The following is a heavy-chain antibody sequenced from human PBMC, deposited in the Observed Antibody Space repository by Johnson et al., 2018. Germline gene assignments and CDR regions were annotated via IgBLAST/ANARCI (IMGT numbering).Heavy chain of an antibody. CDR3: ARGADPYCGGDCCFQY. V-gene: IGHV3-33*08. Sequence: QVQLVQSGGGVVRXGRSLRLXCTASGVTFGSYGIHWVRQAPGRGLEWVALISSDGSDKYYADSVKGRFTISRDNSKNTLYLQMSSLRAEDTAVYYCARGADPYCGGDCCFQYWGQGTLVTVSS. CDR1: GVTFGSYG. J-gene: IGHJ1*01. CDR2: ISSDGSDK. D-gene: IGHD2-21*02.